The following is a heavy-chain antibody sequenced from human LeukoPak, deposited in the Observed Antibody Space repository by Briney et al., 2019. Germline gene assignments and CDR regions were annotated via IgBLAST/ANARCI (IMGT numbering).Heavy chain of an antibody. CDR1: GFTFSSYA. CDR2: ISGSGGST. D-gene: IGHD3-3*01. V-gene: IGHV3-23*01. J-gene: IGHJ3*02. CDR3: ARLYDLGAFDI. Sequence: GGSLRLSCAASGFTFSSYAMSWVRQAPGKGLEWVSAISGSGGSTYYADSVKGRFTISRDNSKNTLYPQMNSLRAVDTAVYYCARLYDLGAFDIWGQGTMVTVSS.